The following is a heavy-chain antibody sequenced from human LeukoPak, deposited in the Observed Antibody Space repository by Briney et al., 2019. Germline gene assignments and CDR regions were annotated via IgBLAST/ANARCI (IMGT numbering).Heavy chain of an antibody. CDR1: GFTFSSYG. D-gene: IGHD3-10*01. J-gene: IGHJ4*02. Sequence: GGSLRLSCAASGFTFSSYGMHWVRQAPGKGLEWVAVIWYDGSNKYYADSVKGRFTISRDNSKNTLYLQMNSLRAEDTAAYYCAREGYGSGSYPLDYWGQGTLVSVSS. CDR2: IWYDGSNK. V-gene: IGHV3-33*01. CDR3: AREGYGSGSYPLDY.